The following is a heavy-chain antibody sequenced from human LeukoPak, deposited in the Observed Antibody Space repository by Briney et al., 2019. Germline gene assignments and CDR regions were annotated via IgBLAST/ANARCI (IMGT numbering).Heavy chain of an antibody. CDR3: GRGLRYYYDSSDYTNWFDP. D-gene: IGHD3-22*01. CDR2: INPNSGGT. V-gene: IGHV1-2*02. Sequence: ASVKVSCKASGYTFTSYGISWVRQAPGQGLEWMGWINPNSGGTKYAQKFQGRVTMTRDTSSSTAYMELSRLRSDDTAVYYCGRGLRYYYDSSDYTNWFDPWGQGTLVTVSS. J-gene: IGHJ5*02. CDR1: GYTFTSYG.